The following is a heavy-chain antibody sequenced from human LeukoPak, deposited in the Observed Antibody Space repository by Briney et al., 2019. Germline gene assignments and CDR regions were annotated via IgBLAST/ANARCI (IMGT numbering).Heavy chain of an antibody. V-gene: IGHV1-2*02. CDR2: INPNTGAT. CDR1: GYTFTGYY. D-gene: IGHD6-19*01. Sequence: SLKPSSKLSGYTFTGYYLDWVRQAPGQRVEWMGWINPNTGATIYAEKFQSRVTMTRDTSIDTAYMEMRSLRSDDTAVYYCARDRVGSGWPRPWYFEFWGQGTLITVSS. CDR3: ARDRVGSGWPRPWYFEF. J-gene: IGHJ4*02.